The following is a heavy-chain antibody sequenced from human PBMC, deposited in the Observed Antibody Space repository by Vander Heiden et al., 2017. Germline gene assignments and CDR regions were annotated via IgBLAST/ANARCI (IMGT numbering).Heavy chain of an antibody. CDR2: ISSSSTAM. V-gene: IGHV3-48*02. Sequence: EVQLVESGGGLVQPGGSLRLSCAASGFTFGPYSMNWVRQAPGKGLEWVSYISSSSTAMYYADSVKGRFTISRDNAKNSLYLQMNSLRDEDTAVYYCARVGSSSSFGWGQGTLVTVSS. J-gene: IGHJ4*02. CDR3: ARVGSSSSFG. CDR1: GFTFGPYS. D-gene: IGHD6-13*01.